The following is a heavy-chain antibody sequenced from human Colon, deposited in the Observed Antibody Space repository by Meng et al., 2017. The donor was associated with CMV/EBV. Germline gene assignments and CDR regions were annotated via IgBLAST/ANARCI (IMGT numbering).Heavy chain of an antibody. D-gene: IGHD3-10*01. V-gene: IGHV1-2*02. J-gene: IGHJ4*02. CDR1: GYTFTGNY. CDR3: SREGVDAVLVPPVVFLDD. Sequence: ASVKVSCKASGYTFTGNYLHWVRQAPGQGPDLMGWINPNSGEAKSAQKFQGRVTLTRDTSISTVYMELSGLRSDSTAVYYCSREGVDAVLVPPVVFLDDWGQGTLVTVSS. CDR2: INPNSGEA.